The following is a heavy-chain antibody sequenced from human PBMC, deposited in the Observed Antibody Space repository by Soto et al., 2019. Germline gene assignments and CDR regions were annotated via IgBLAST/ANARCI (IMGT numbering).Heavy chain of an antibody. V-gene: IGHV4-30-4*01. Sequence: QVQLQASGPGLVKPSQTLSLPCTVSGGSISSGFFFWSWLRQTPGKGLDWIGYTFHTGAPHFNASLESRLSMSVDTSNNQFSMRLASVTAADTAVYYCARAVHVGAARSCCHTFWGQGVPVTVSS. CDR1: GGSISSGFFF. D-gene: IGHD1-26*01. J-gene: IGHJ4*02. CDR2: TFHTGAP. CDR3: ARAVHVGAARSCCHTF.